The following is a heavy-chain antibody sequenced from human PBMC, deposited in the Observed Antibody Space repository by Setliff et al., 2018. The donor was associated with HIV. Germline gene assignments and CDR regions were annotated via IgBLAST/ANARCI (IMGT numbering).Heavy chain of an antibody. J-gene: IGHJ4*02. V-gene: IGHV5-51*01. CDR1: GYIFTNYW. CDR3: ARLSKFYDFWTPDY. Sequence: GESLKISCKASGYIFTNYWVGWVRQMPGNGLEWMGLIWTDDSDTMYSPSFQGQVTMSADKSTSTVYLQWSSLKAPDTAMYYCARLSKFYDFWTPDYWGQGTLVTVSS. CDR2: IWTDDSDT. D-gene: IGHD3-3*01.